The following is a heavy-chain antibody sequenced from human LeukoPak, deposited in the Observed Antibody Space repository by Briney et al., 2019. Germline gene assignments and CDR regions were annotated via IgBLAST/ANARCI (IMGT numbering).Heavy chain of an antibody. J-gene: IGHJ5*02. CDR3: ARGTTGTTWS. D-gene: IGHD1-1*01. CDR2: IYHSGST. Sequence: SETLSLTCTVSGYSISSGYYWGWIRQPPGKGLEWIGGIYHSGSTYYNPSLKSRVTISVDTSKNQFSLKLSSVTAADTAVYYCARGTTGTTWSWGQGTLVTVSS. CDR1: GYSISSGYY. V-gene: IGHV4-38-2*02.